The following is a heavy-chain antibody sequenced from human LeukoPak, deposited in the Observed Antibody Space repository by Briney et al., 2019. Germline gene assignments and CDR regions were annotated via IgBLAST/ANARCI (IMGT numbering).Heavy chain of an antibody. V-gene: IGHV3-21*01. D-gene: IGHD3-10*02. J-gene: IGHJ6*04. Sequence: GGSLRLSCAAAGFTFSTYSMNWVRQAPGKGLEWVSSISTSSSYIYYADSVKGRFTISRDNAKNSLYLQMNSLRAEDTAVYYCAELGITMIGGVWGKGTTVTISS. CDR1: GFTFSTYS. CDR2: ISTSSSYI. CDR3: AELGITMIGGV.